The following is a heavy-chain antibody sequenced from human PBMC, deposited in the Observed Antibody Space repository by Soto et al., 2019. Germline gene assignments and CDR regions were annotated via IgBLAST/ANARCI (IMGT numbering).Heavy chain of an antibody. D-gene: IGHD2-2*01. CDR3: ATNAF. V-gene: IGHV3-7*01. J-gene: IGHJ4*02. CDR2: IKKDGSEK. Sequence: EVQLVESGGGWVQPGGSLRLSCAASGFSFRDARMSWVRQAPGKGPEWVAKIKKDGSEKYYVDSVKGRFTISRDNARSSLYLQMNSLTADDTAVYYCATNAFWGQGSLVTVSS. CDR1: GFSFRDAR.